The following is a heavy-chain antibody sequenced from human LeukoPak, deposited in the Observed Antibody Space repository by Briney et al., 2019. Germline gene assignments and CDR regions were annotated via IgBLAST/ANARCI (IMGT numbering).Heavy chain of an antibody. CDR1: GFPFSAYS. CDR2: ISGSSSYM. CDR3: AKAYYDSSGYSYYFDY. V-gene: IGHV3-21*01. Sequence: GGSLRLSCAASGFPFSAYSMNWVRQAPGKGLEGVSSISGSSSYMFYADSVKGRFTISRDNAKNSLYLQMNSLRAEDTAVYYCAKAYYDSSGYSYYFDYWGQGTLVTVSS. J-gene: IGHJ4*02. D-gene: IGHD3-22*01.